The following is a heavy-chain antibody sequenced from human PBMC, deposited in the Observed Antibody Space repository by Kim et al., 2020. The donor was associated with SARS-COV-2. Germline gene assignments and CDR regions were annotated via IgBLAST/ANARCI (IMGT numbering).Heavy chain of an antibody. D-gene: IGHD1-26*01. Sequence: GGSLRLSCAASGFTFSNYAINWVRQAPGKGLEWVSTIGGRGANTYYADSVKGRFTFSRDNSKNMLSLQMDSLRVEDTAIYFCARGWAGYFDFWGQGTLVTVSS. J-gene: IGHJ4*02. CDR3: ARGWAGYFDF. V-gene: IGHV3-23*01. CDR2: IGGRGANT. CDR1: GFTFSNYA.